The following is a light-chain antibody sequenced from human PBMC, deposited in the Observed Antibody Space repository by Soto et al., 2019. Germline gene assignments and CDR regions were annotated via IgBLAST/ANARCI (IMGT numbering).Light chain of an antibody. J-gene: IGKJ1*01. CDR1: QSVSSN. V-gene: IGKV3-15*01. CDR3: QQYNKWPPWT. Sequence: EIVMTQSPATLSVSPGERATLSCRASQSVSSNFAWYQQKPGQAPRLLIYGASTRATGIPARFSGSGSGTEVTLTISSLQSEEFAVYYCQQYNKWPPWTFGQGTKVEIK. CDR2: GAS.